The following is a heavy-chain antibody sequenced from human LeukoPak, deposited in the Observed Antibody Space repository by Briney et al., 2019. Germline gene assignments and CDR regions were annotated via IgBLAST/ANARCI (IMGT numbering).Heavy chain of an antibody. CDR3: AKDSYYYYDSSGYATYYSDY. V-gene: IGHV3-43*02. CDR2: ISGDGGST. CDR1: GFTFDDYA. J-gene: IGHJ4*02. D-gene: IGHD3-22*01. Sequence: GGSLRLSCAASGFTFDDYAMHWVRQAPGKGLEWVSLISGDGGSTYYADSVKGRFTISRDNSKNSLYLQMNSLRTEDTALYYCAKDSYYYYDSSGYATYYSDYWGQGTLVTVSS.